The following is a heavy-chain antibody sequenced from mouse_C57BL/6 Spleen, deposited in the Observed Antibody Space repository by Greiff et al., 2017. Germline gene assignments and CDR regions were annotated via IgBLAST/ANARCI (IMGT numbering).Heavy chain of an antibody. Sequence: EVKLEESGGGLVQPGGSMKLSCVASGFTFSNYWMTWVRQSPEKGLEWVAQIRLKSDNYATHYAESVKGRFTISRDDSKRSVYLQMNNLRAEDTGIYYCTNGYPPFAYWGQGTLVTVSA. J-gene: IGHJ3*01. CDR3: TNGYPPFAY. CDR2: IRLKSDNYAT. CDR1: GFTFSNYW. V-gene: IGHV6-3*01. D-gene: IGHD2-2*01.